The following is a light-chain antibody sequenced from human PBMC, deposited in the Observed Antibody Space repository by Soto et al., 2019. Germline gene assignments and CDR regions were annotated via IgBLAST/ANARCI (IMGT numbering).Light chain of an antibody. Sequence: GERVMVPGRASQSISTWLAWYQQKPGKVPNLLIYDASNLESGVPLRFSGSGSGTEFTLTFGGLQPHHFRTSYCYQSCYSWTLGRGAKVDIK. CDR3: YQSCYSWT. CDR1: QSISTW. J-gene: IGKJ1*01. V-gene: IGKV1-5*01. CDR2: DAS.